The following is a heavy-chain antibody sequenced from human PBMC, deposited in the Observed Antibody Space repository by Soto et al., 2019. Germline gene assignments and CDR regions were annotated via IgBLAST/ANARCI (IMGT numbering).Heavy chain of an antibody. V-gene: IGHV1-69*01. CDR3: ARIPLRDSSGYYLYYFDY. Sequence: QVQLVQSGAEVKKPGSSVKVSCKASGGTLSSYAISWVRQAPGQGLEWMGGIIPIFGTANYAQKFQGRVTITADESTSTAYMELSSLRSEDTAVYYCARIPLRDSSGYYLYYFDYWGQGTLVTVSS. D-gene: IGHD3-22*01. CDR2: IIPIFGTA. J-gene: IGHJ4*02. CDR1: GGTLSSYA.